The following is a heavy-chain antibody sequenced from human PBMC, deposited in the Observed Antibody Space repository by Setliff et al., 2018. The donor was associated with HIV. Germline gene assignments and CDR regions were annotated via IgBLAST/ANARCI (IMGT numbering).Heavy chain of an antibody. V-gene: IGHV3-21*01. J-gene: IGHJ3*02. CDR2: ISSSSYI. D-gene: IGHD3-16*01. Sequence: GSLRLSCAASGFTFSSYSMNWVRQAPGKGLEWVSSISSSSYIYYADSVKGRFTISRDNAKNSLYLQMNSLRAEDTAVYYCARPGGGFDAFDIWGQGTMVTVSS. CDR3: ARPGGGFDAFDI. CDR1: GFTFSSYS.